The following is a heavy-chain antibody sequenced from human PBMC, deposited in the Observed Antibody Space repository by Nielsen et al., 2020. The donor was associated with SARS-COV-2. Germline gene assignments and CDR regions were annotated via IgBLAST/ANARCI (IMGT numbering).Heavy chain of an antibody. V-gene: IGHV4-31*03. CDR1: GGSFSSGGSS. J-gene: IGHJ4*02. CDR2: IYYSGST. D-gene: IGHD6-19*01. CDR3: AREYLAGPDY. Sequence: SETLSLTCSVSGGSFSSGGSSYSWIRQHPGKGLEWIGYIYYSGSTYYNPSLKSRVTISVDTSKNQFSLKLSSVTAADTAVYYCAREYLAGPDYWGQGTLVTVSS.